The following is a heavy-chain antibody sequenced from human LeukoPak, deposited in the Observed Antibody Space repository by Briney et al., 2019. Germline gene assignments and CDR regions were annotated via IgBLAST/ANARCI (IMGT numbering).Heavy chain of an antibody. CDR3: AKLRGAFSSSYYFDY. J-gene: IGHJ4*02. D-gene: IGHD6-6*01. CDR2: ISGRADTA. Sequence: GGSLRLSCTASGFNFNTYAMAWVRQAPGKGLEWVSCISGRADTAYYADSVKGRFTISRDNSKNTLYLQMNSLRAEDTAVYYCAKLRGAFSSSYYFDYWGQGTLVTVSS. V-gene: IGHV3-23*01. CDR1: GFNFNTYA.